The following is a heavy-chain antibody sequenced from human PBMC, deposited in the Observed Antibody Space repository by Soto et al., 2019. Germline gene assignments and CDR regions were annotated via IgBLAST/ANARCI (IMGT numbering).Heavy chain of an antibody. J-gene: IGHJ4*02. D-gene: IGHD3-22*01. CDR3: ALPYYYDSSGYYPFDY. Sequence: GGSLRLSCAASGFTFSSYSMNWVRQAPGKGLEWVSYISSSSSTIYYADSVKGRFTISRDNAKNSLYLQMNSLRAEDTAVYYCALPYYYDSSGYYPFDYWGQGTLVTV. CDR1: GFTFSSYS. V-gene: IGHV3-48*01. CDR2: ISSSSSTI.